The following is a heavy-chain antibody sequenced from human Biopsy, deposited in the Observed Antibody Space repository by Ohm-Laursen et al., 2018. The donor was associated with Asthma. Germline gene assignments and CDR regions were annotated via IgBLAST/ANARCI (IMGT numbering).Heavy chain of an antibody. V-gene: IGHV1-3*01. CDR3: ARTYYDFLTGQVKDVFGV. CDR1: GNNFISFL. D-gene: IGHD3-9*01. CDR2: ANPGNGTT. Sequence: GASVKVSCKASGNNFISFLLHWVPRAPGQRLGWMAWANPGNGTTKYSQKFQGRVTITRDTSASTAYMELRSLRSEDTATYYCARTYYDFLTGQVKDVFGVWGQGTMVTVSS. J-gene: IGHJ3*01.